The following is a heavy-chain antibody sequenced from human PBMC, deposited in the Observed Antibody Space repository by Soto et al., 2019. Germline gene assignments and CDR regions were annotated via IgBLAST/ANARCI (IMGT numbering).Heavy chain of an antibody. Sequence: EVQLLESGGGLVQPVGSLRLSCAASGFTFSSYGMNWVRQSPGKGLEWVSLITGRGDSTYYADSVKGRLTISRDNSKNPVYLQMSSLRAEDTALYYCAKGGVTGYYGLDVWGQGTTVTVSS. V-gene: IGHV3-23*01. CDR2: ITGRGDST. J-gene: IGHJ6*02. CDR1: GFTFSSYG. D-gene: IGHD3-3*01. CDR3: AKGGVTGYYGLDV.